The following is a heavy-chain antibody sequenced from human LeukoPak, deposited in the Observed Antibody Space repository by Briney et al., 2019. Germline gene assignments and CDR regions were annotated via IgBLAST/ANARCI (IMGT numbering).Heavy chain of an antibody. V-gene: IGHV3-21*01. Sequence: GGSLRLSCAASGFIFSSYSMNWVRQAPGKGLGWVSSISSGSSYMYYADSVKGRFTISRDNAKNSLYLQMNSLRAEDTAVYYCARDPAGYFDYWGQGTLVTVSS. CDR2: ISSGSSYM. CDR1: GFIFSSYS. D-gene: IGHD2-15*01. CDR3: ARDPAGYFDY. J-gene: IGHJ4*02.